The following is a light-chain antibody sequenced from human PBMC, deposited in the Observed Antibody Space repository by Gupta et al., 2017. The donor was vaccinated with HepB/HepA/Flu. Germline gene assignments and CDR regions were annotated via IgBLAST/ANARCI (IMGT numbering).Light chain of an antibody. CDR1: QSVSTSY. Sequence: EIVLPQSPGPLSLSPGEGATLSCRASQSVSTSYLAWYQQKPGQAPRLLIYGTYTRATGIPDRFSGSGSGTDFSLTISRLEPDDFAVYHCHQHGYSPYSFGQGTKLEMK. J-gene: IGKJ2*03. CDR3: HQHGYSPYS. V-gene: IGKV3-20*01. CDR2: GTY.